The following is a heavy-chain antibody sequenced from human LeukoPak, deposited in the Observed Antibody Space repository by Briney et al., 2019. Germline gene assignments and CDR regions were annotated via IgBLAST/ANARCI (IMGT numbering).Heavy chain of an antibody. CDR1: GYTFTAYY. V-gene: IGHV1-2*02. CDR3: ARDDNFQFDS. D-gene: IGHD1-1*01. CDR2: INPNTGAT. Sequence: ASVRASCKASGYTFTAYYIHWVRQAPGQGLEWMGWINPNTGATNYAQKFQGRVTMTRDTSINTAYMDLSRLTSGDTALYYCARDDNFQFDSWGQGTLVTVSS. J-gene: IGHJ4*02.